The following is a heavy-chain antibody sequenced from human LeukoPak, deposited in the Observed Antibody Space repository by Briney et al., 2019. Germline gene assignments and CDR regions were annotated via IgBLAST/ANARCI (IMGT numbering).Heavy chain of an antibody. CDR2: IYYTGST. CDR3: ARGPHYYSYYGLDV. Sequence: PSETLSLTCTVSGGSISSYYWSWIRQPPGKGLEWIGSIYYTGSTNYNPSLESRVTMSVDTSKNQFSLKLSSLTAADTAVYFCARGPHYYSYYGLDVWGQGTTVTVSS. J-gene: IGHJ6*02. CDR1: GGSISSYY. V-gene: IGHV4-59*01.